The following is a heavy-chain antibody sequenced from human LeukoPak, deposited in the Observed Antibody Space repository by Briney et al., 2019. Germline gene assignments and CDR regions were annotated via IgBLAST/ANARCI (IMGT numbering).Heavy chain of an antibody. Sequence: GGSLRLSCAAFGFSFRTYAMNWVRHAPGKGLEWVSVISGNGDLIRYADSVKGRFTISRDNSKNTLYLQMNNLRAEDTAVYYCARDSLARPLGYWGQGTLVTISS. CDR1: GFSFRTYA. V-gene: IGHV3-23*01. D-gene: IGHD6-6*01. CDR2: ISGNGDLI. CDR3: ARDSLARPLGY. J-gene: IGHJ4*02.